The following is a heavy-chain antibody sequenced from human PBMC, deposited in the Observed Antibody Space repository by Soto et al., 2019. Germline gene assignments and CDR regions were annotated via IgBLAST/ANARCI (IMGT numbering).Heavy chain of an antibody. CDR2: ISAYNGNT. CDR1: GYTFTTYD. J-gene: IGHJ6*03. D-gene: IGHD3-22*01. V-gene: IGHV1-18*01. CDR3: ARVIGYYYHTDV. Sequence: GASVKVSCKASGYTFTTYDLSWVRQAPGQGLEWMGWISAYNGNTNYAQNLQGRVTMTTDTSTSTAYMELRSLRSDDTAVYYCARVIGYYYHTDVWGQGTTVTVSS.